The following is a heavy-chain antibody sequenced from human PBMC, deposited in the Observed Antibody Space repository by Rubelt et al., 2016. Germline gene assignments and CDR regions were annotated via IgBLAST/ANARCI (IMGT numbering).Heavy chain of an antibody. CDR2: IYHSGST. CDR3: ARDTVRGAPTKAPDVFPIISGCRHPKDNSPVVLACLITGYHPTSVTVTWY. J-gene: IGHJ2*01. D-gene: IGHD1-20*01. Sequence: QVQLQESGPGLVKPSQTLSLTCTVSGGSISSGGYYWSWIRQHPGKGLEWIGSIYHSGSTYYNPSLKSRVSMSVDKSKNHVSLKLCSVTGADTAVYYCARDTVRGAPTKAPDVFPIISGCRHPKDNSPVVLACLITGYHPTSVTVTWY. V-gene: IGHV4-39*07. CDR1: GGSISSGGYY.